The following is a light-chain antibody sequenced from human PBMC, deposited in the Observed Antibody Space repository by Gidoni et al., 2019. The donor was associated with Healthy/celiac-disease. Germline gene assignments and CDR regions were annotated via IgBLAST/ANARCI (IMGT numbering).Light chain of an antibody. V-gene: IGKV1D-43*01. CDR1: QGISSY. CDR3: QQYYSTPIT. J-gene: IGKJ5*01. Sequence: AIRMTQSPFSLSASVGDRVTITCWASQGISSYLAWYQQKPAKAPKLFIYDASSLQSGVPSRFSGSGSGTDYTLTISSLQPEDFATYYCQQYYSTPITFGQGTRLEIK. CDR2: DAS.